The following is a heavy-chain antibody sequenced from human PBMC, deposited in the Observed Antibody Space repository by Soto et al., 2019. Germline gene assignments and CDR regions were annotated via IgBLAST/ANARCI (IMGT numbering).Heavy chain of an antibody. CDR3: ARVSCSGSNCYPSDALHD. V-gene: IGHV5-51*01. CDR2: IYPGDSDA. D-gene: IGHD2-15*01. CDR1: GYTFSTYW. J-gene: IGHJ4*02. Sequence: EVQLVQSGAEVKKSGESLKITCKGSGYTFSTYWIAWVRQVPGKGLEWMGIIYPGDSDARYSPSFQGQVTLSADKSLTTAYMQWSSLRASDSGIYYCARVSCSGSNCYPSDALHDWGQGTLVTVSS.